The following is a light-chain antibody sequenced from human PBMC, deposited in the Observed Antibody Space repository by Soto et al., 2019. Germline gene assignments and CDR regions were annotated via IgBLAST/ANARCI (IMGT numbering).Light chain of an antibody. V-gene: IGKV1-5*01. CDR1: QSISSW. CDR2: DAS. J-gene: IGKJ2*01. Sequence: DLQMTQSPSTLSASVGDRVTITCRASQSISSWLAWYQQKPGKAPKLLIYDASSLESGVPSRFSGSGSGTEFTLTTGSLQPDDFATYCCQQYTSYPYTFGPGTKLEIK. CDR3: QQYTSYPYT.